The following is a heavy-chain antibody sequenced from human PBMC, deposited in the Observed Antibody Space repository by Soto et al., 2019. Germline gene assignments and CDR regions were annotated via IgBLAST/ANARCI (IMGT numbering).Heavy chain of an antibody. D-gene: IGHD3-9*01. CDR1: GYTFTSYG. CDR2: LSAYNGNT. V-gene: IGHV1-18*01. CDR3: ARGRDILTGYYNFARGWFDP. J-gene: IGHJ5*02. Sequence: ASVKVSCKASGYTFTSYGISWVRQAPGQGLEWMGWLSAYNGNTNYAQKLQGRGTMTTDTSTSTAYMELRSLRSDDTAVYYCARGRDILTGYYNFARGWFDPWGQGTLVTVSS.